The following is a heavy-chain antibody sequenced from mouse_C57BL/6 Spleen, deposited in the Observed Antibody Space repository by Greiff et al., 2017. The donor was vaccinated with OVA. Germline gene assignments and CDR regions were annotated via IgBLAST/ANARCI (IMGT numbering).Heavy chain of an antibody. CDR2: INPNNGGT. Sequence: VQLKESGPELVKPGASVKIPCKASGYTFTDYNMDWVKQSHGKSLEWIGDINPNNGGTIYNQKFKSTATLTVDKSSSTAYMALRSLTSEDTAVYYCARRRGLPSYAMDYWGQGTSVTVSS. CDR3: ARRRGLPSYAMDY. D-gene: IGHD5-5*01. CDR1: GYTFTDYN. J-gene: IGHJ4*01. V-gene: IGHV1-18*01.